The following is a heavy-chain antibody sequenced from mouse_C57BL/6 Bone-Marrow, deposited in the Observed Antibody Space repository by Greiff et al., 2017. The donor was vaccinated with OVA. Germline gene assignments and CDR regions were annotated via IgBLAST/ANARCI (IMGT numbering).Heavy chain of an antibody. V-gene: IGHV1-55*01. Sequence: VQLQQPGAELVKPGASVKMSCKASGYTFTSYWITWVKQRPGQGLEWIGDIYPGSGSTNYNEKFKSKATLTVDTSSSTAYMQLSSLTSEDSAVYYCARCSNWAMAPGAYWGQGTLVTVSA. CDR1: GYTFTSYW. CDR2: IYPGSGST. J-gene: IGHJ3*01. CDR3: ARCSNWAMAPGAY. D-gene: IGHD4-1*01.